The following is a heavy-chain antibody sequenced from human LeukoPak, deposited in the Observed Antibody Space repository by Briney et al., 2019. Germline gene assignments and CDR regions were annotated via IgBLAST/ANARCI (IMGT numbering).Heavy chain of an antibody. V-gene: IGHV1-69*05. D-gene: IGHD3-10*01. Sequence: SVKVSCKASGGTFSSYAISWVRQAPGQGLEWMGRIIPIFGTANYAQKFRGRVTITTDESTSTAYMELSSLRSEDTAVYYCARGLDYYGSGSYLNDWGQGTLVTVSS. CDR1: GGTFSSYA. CDR3: ARGLDYYGSGSYLND. J-gene: IGHJ4*02. CDR2: IIPIFGTA.